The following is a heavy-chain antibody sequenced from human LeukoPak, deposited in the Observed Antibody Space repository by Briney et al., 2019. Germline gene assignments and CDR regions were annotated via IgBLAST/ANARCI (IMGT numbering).Heavy chain of an antibody. CDR2: ISGSGGST. CDR1: GFTFSSYA. J-gene: IGHJ4*02. CDR3: AKAPSRLGYSTFDY. Sequence: PGGSLRLSCAASGFTFSSYAMSWVRQAPGKGLEWVSAISGSGGSTYYADSVKGRFTISRDNSKNTLYLQMNSLRAEDSAVYYCAKAPSRLGYSTFDYWGQGTLVTVSS. V-gene: IGHV3-23*01. D-gene: IGHD3-16*01.